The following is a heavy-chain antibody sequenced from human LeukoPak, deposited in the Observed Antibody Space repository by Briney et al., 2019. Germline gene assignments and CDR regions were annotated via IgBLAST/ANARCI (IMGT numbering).Heavy chain of an antibody. V-gene: IGHV4-59*08. Sequence: SETLSLTCAVYGGSFSGYFWSCIRQPPGQGLEFIGYIYYTGATLYNPSLKSRVTMSVDTSKNQFSLKLSSVTAADTAVYYCARHDPVGYYQHGMDVWGQGTTVTVSS. J-gene: IGHJ6*02. CDR2: IYYTGAT. CDR1: GGSFSGYF. CDR3: ARHDPVGYYQHGMDV. D-gene: IGHD2-15*01.